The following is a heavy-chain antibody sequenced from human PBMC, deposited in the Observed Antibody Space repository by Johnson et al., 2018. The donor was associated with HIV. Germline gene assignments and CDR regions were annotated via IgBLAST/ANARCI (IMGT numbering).Heavy chain of an antibody. J-gene: IGHJ3*02. V-gene: IGHV3-33*01. D-gene: IGHD6-19*01. CDR2: IWYDGSNK. CDR3: ARAFSSGWYPHDAFDI. Sequence: QVHLVESGGGVVQPGRSLRLSCAASGFTFSSYGMHWVRQAPGKGLEWVAVIWYDGSNKYYADSVKGRFTISRDNSKNTLYLQMNSLRAEDTAVYYCARAFSSGWYPHDAFDIWGQGTMVTVSS. CDR1: GFTFSSYG.